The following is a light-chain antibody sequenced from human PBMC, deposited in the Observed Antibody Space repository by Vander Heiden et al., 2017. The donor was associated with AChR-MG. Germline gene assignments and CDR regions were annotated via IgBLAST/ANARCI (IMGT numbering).Light chain of an antibody. Sequence: QSALTQPPSASGSPGQSVTIPCPGTSSDVGDSYFVSWYQQHPGKAPKLLIYEITKRPSGVPDRFSGSKSGNTASLTVSGLQAEDEADYYCSSYAGFNNYVFGTGTKVTVL. CDR2: EIT. CDR3: SSYAGFNNYV. CDR1: SSDVGDSYF. J-gene: IGLJ1*01. V-gene: IGLV2-8*01.